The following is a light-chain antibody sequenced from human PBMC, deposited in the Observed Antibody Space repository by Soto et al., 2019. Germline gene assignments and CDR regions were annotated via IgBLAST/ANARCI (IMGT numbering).Light chain of an antibody. V-gene: IGKV3D-20*02. Sequence: EIVLTQSPGTLSLSPGERVTLSCRAIQSITSRYLAWYQQQPGQAPRLLIYGASSRATGVPVRFSGSGSGTDFTLTISSLEPEDFAVYYCQQRSNWPPLTFGGGTKVDIK. J-gene: IGKJ4*01. CDR3: QQRSNWPPLT. CDR1: QSITSRY. CDR2: GAS.